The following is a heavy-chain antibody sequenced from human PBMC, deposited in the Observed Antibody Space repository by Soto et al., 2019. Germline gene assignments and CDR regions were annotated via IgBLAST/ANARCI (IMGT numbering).Heavy chain of an antibody. V-gene: IGHV1-3*01. CDR1: GYSFRSYG. CDR2: INVDNGDT. J-gene: IGHJ5*02. D-gene: IGHD2-21*01. CDR3: ARVGLKHLRWFDP. Sequence: ASVKVSCKASGYSFRSYGIQWVRQAPGQSLEWMGWINVDNGDTKYSQNFQDRVTILRDTSASTVYMELSSLRTEDTAVYYCARVGLKHLRWFDPWGQGSLVTVSS.